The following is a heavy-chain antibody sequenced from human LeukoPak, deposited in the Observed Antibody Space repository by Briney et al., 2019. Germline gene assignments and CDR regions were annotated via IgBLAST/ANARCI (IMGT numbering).Heavy chain of an antibody. CDR2: IIPIFGKA. V-gene: IGHV1-69*13. Sequence: SVKVSCKASGGTFTSYAISWVRQAPGQGLEWMGGIIPIFGKANYAQKFQGRVTITAVESMSTAYMEVSRLRSEDTAVYYCARGWLAETTVATPYNYWGQGTLVTVSS. D-gene: IGHD4-23*01. CDR1: GGTFTSYA. J-gene: IGHJ4*02. CDR3: ARGWLAETTVATPYNY.